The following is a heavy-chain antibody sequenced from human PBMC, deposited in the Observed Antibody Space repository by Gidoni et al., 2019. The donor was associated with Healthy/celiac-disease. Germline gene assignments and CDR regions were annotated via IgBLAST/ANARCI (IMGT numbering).Heavy chain of an antibody. Sequence: QVQLVESGGGVVQPGRSLRLSCAASGFTFSSYGMHWVRQAPGKGLEWVAVISYDGSNKYYADSVKGRFTISRDNSKNTLYLQMNSLRAEDTAVYYCAKVLSGSYEFYDYFDYWGQGTLVTVSS. D-gene: IGHD1-26*01. J-gene: IGHJ4*02. CDR3: AKVLSGSYEFYDYFDY. CDR1: GFTFSSYG. CDR2: ISYDGSNK. V-gene: IGHV3-30*18.